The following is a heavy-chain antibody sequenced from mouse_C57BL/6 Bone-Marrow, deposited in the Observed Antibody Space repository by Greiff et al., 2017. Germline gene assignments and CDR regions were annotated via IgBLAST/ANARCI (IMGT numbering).Heavy chain of an antibody. Sequence: QVQLQQPGAELVKPGASVKMSCKASGYTFTSYWITWVKQRPGQGLEWIGDIYPGSGSTNYNEKFKSKATLTVDTSSSTAYMQLSSLPSEASAGYYSARPYYSNYWYFDVWGTGTTVTVSS. CDR3: ARPYYSNYWYFDV. CDR2: IYPGSGST. CDR1: GYTFTSYW. V-gene: IGHV1-55*01. D-gene: IGHD2-5*01. J-gene: IGHJ1*03.